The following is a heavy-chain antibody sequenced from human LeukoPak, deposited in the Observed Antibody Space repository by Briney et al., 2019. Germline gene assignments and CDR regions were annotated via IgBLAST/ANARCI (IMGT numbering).Heavy chain of an antibody. V-gene: IGHV4-39*07. Sequence: PSETLSLTCTVSGGSISSSSYYWGWIRQPPGKGLEWIGSIYYSGSTYYNPSLKSRVIISVDTSKNQFSLKLSSVTAADTAVYYCARISPENYDSSGYSDYWGQGTLVTVSS. CDR1: GGSISSSSYY. D-gene: IGHD3-22*01. CDR2: IYYSGST. CDR3: ARISPENYDSSGYSDY. J-gene: IGHJ4*02.